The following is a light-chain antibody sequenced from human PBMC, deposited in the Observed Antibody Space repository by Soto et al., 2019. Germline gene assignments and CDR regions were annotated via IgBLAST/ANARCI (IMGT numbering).Light chain of an antibody. V-gene: IGKV3-20*01. Sequence: EIVLTQSPGTLSLSPGERATLSCRTSQSISSSYLAWYQQKPGQAPRLLIYGASSRATGIPDRFSGSGSGTDFTLTSSRLEPEDFAVYYCQQYGSSPITFGQVTRLEIK. CDR3: QQYGSSPIT. J-gene: IGKJ5*01. CDR2: GAS. CDR1: QSISSSY.